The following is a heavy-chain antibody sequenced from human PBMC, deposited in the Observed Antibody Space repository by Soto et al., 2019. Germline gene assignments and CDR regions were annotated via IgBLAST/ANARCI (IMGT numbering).Heavy chain of an antibody. J-gene: IGHJ5*02. V-gene: IGHV4-30-4*01. D-gene: IGHD5-12*01. CDR1: GGSISSGDYY. CDR2: IYYSGST. Sequence: QVQLQESGPGLVKPSQTLSLTCTVSGGSISSGDYYWSWIRQPPGKGLEWIGYIYYSGSTYYNPALKSRLTISVDTSQNQFSLKLSSVTAADTAVYYCARYGGYEGLRFDPWGQGTLVTVSS. CDR3: ARYGGYEGLRFDP.